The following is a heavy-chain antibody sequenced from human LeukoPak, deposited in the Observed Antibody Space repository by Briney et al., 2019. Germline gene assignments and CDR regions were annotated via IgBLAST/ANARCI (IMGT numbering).Heavy chain of an antibody. J-gene: IGHJ4*02. D-gene: IGHD3-10*01. CDR2: IYYTGSP. Sequence: SETLSLTCSVSGYSLINYYWTWMRQPPGKGLEWVGYIYYTGSPNYNPSLKSRVTISVDTSKNQFSLKLSSVTAADTAVYYCARLRDYGSGTFYNDYWGQGTLVTVSS. CDR1: GYSLINYY. V-gene: IGHV4-59*08. CDR3: ARLRDYGSGTFYNDY.